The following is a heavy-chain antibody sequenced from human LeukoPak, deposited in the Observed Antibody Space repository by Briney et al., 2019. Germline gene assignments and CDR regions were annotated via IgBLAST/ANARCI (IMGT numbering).Heavy chain of an antibody. D-gene: IGHD1-14*01. J-gene: IGHJ4*02. CDR2: VNADGSDT. Sequence: GGSLRLSCAASGFTFINYWMHWVRQAPGKGLVWVSRVNADGSDTNYADSVKGRFTISRDNAKNTLYLQMHSLRAEDTAVYYCTREDEVTTTLDCWGQGTLVSVCS. CDR3: TREDEVTTTLDC. V-gene: IGHV3-74*01. CDR1: GFTFINYW.